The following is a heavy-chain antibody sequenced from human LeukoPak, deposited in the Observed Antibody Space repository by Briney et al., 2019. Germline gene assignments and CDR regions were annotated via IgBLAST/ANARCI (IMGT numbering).Heavy chain of an antibody. D-gene: IGHD2-15*01. J-gene: IGHJ4*02. Sequence: GGSLRLSCAASGFTVSSNYMSWVRQAPGKGLEWVSVIYSGGSTYYADSVKGRFTISRDNSKNTLYLQMNSLRAEDTAVYYCAKDGDIVVVVAAMGYFDYWGQGTLVTVSS. CDR1: GFTVSSNY. CDR3: AKDGDIVVVVAAMGYFDY. V-gene: IGHV3-53*01. CDR2: IYSGGST.